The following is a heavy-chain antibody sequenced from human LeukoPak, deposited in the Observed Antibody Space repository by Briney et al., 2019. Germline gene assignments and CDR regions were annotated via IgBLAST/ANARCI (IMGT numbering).Heavy chain of an antibody. CDR1: GGSISSYY. CDR3: ARLEHKGIERSLHRVGALTGGWFDP. CDR2: IYYSGST. Sequence: SETLSLTCTVSGGSISSYYWSWIRQPPGKGLEWIGYIYYSGSTNYNPSLKSRVTISVDTSKNQFSLKLSSVTAADTAVYYCARLEHKGIERSLHRVGALTGGWFDPWGQGTLVTVSS. J-gene: IGHJ5*02. V-gene: IGHV4-59*08. D-gene: IGHD1-26*01.